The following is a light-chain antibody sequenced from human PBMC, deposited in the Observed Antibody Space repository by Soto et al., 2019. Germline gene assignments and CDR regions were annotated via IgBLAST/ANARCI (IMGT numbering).Light chain of an antibody. CDR1: QHVTTTY. CDR2: GAS. V-gene: IGKV3-20*01. CDR3: QQYDSSFT. J-gene: IGKJ4*01. Sequence: IVLTQSPATLSLSPGERATLSCTASQHVTTTYIAWYQQKFGQAHRLLIYGASTRATGTPDRFTGGGFGTDFTLTISRVEPEDFAVYYCQQYDSSFTFGGGTKVEMK.